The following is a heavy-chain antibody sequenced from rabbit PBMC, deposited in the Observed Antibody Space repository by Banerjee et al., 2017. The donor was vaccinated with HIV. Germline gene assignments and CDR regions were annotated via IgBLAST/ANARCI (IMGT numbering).Heavy chain of an antibody. CDR2: IDPVFGST. V-gene: IGHV1S43*01. CDR3: ARGGGYGGYNL. D-gene: IGHD2-1*01. J-gene: IGHJ4*01. Sequence: QEQLVESGGGLVTLGGSLKLTCKASGIDFSSSYWISWVRQAPGKGLEWIGYIDPVFGSTYYASWVNGRFTISSHNAQNTLYLQMTSLTAADTATYFCARGGGYGGYNLWGPGTLVTDS. CDR1: GIDFSSSYW.